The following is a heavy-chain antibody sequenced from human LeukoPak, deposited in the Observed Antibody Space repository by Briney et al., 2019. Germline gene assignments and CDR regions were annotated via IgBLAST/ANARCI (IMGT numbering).Heavy chain of an antibody. D-gene: IGHD5-24*01. J-gene: IGHJ4*02. CDR3: ARGPRTMATITPFDY. V-gene: IGHV4-34*01. CDR2: VNHSGST. CDR1: GGSFSGYY. Sequence: SETLSLTCAVSGGSFSGYYWSWIRQPPGKGLGWIGEVNHSGSTNYNPSLKSRVTISVDTSKNQFSLKLSSVTAADTAVYYCARGPRTMATITPFDYWGQGTLVTVSS.